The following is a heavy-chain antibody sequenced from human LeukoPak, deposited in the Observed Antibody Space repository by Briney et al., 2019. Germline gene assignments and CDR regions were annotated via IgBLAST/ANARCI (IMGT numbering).Heavy chain of an antibody. CDR2: INPNGGGT. CDR1: GYTFTGYY. V-gene: IGHV1-2*02. D-gene: IGHD2-2*01. Sequence: ASVKVSCKASGYTFTGYYIHWVRQAPGRGLEWMGWINPNGGGTNYAQKFQGRVTMTTDTSISTTYMELNRLRSDDTAVYYCARTQYCSSTSCYAFDYWGQGTLVTVSS. CDR3: ARTQYCSSTSCYAFDY. J-gene: IGHJ4*02.